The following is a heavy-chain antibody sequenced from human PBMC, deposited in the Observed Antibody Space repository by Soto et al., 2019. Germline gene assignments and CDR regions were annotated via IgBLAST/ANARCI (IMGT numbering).Heavy chain of an antibody. J-gene: IGHJ6*02. CDR2: ISAYNGNT. V-gene: IGHV1-18*01. D-gene: IGHD6-6*01. Sequence: ASVKVSCKSSGYTFTSYGISCVRQAPGQGLEWMGWISAYNGNTNYAQKLQGRVTMTTDTSTTTVYMELRSLRSDDTAVYYCARDRPTSSIRARDYYYAMDVWGQGTTVTVSS. CDR1: GYTFTSYG. CDR3: ARDRPTSSIRARDYYYAMDV.